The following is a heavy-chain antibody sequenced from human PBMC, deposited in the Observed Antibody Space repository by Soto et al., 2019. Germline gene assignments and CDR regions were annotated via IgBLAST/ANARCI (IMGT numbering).Heavy chain of an antibody. CDR2: IYYSGST. CDR1: GGSISSGGYY. J-gene: IGHJ4*02. CDR3: ARDVARGGNFDY. Sequence: QVQLQESGPGLVKPSQTLSLTCTVSGGSISSGGYYWSWIRQHPGKGLEWIGYIYYSGSTYYNPSLKSRVTISVDTSKNQFSLKLSSVAAADTAVYYCARDVARGGNFDYWGQGTLVTVSS. D-gene: IGHD3-16*01. V-gene: IGHV4-31*03.